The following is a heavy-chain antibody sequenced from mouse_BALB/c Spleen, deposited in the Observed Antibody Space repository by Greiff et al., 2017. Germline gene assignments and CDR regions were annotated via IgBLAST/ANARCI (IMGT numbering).Heavy chain of an antibody. CDR1: GFTFSDYY. Sequence: EVQLVESGGGLVKPGGSLKLSCAASGFTFSDYYMYWVRQTPEKRLEWVATISDGGSYTYYPDSVKGRFTISRDNAKNNLYLQMSSLKSEDTAMYYCARAGYGNYVTYWGQGTLVTVSA. V-gene: IGHV5-4*02. CDR2: ISDGGSYT. D-gene: IGHD2-1*01. J-gene: IGHJ3*01. CDR3: ARAGYGNYVTY.